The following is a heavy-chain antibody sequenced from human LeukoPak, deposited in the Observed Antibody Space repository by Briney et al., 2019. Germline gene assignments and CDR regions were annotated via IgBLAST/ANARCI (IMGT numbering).Heavy chain of an antibody. Sequence: SVKVSCKASGGTFISYAISWVRQAPGQGLEWMGGIIPIFGTANYAQKFQGRVTITADKSTSTAYMELSSLRSEDTAVYYCARSREQEWILWFGREDWFDPWGQGTLVTVSS. CDR3: ARSREQEWILWFGREDWFDP. CDR1: GGTFISYA. V-gene: IGHV1-69*06. J-gene: IGHJ5*02. CDR2: IIPIFGTA. D-gene: IGHD3-10*01.